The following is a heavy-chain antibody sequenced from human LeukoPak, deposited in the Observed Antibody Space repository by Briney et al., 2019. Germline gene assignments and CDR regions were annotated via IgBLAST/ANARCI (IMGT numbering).Heavy chain of an antibody. CDR1: GFTFSNYA. D-gene: IGHD4-11*01. CDR2: ISGSGGST. V-gene: IGHV3-23*01. J-gene: IGHJ5*02. CDR3: AKDRYSNYGNWFDP. Sequence: KSGGSLRLSCAASGFTFSNYAMNWVCQAPGKGLEWVSGISGSGGSTYYADSVKGRFTISRDNSKNTLYLQMISLRAEDTAVYYCAKDRYSNYGNWFDPWGQGTLVTVFS.